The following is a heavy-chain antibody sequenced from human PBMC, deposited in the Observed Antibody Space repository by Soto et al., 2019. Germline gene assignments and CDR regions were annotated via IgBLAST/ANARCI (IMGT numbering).Heavy chain of an antibody. CDR3: AREHPDYYGLGSV. CDR1: GYTFTSYA. J-gene: IGHJ4*02. D-gene: IGHD3-10*01. V-gene: IGHV1-3*01. Sequence: ASVKVSCKASGYTFTSYAMHWVRQAPGQRLEWMGWINAGNGNTKYSQKFQGRVTITRDTSASTAYMELSSLRSEDAAVYYCAREHPDYYGLGSVWGQRSLDTGSS. CDR2: INAGNGNT.